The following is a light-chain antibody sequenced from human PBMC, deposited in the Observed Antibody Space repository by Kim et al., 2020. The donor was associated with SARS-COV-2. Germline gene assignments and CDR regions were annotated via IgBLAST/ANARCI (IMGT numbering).Light chain of an antibody. J-gene: IGLJ3*02. CDR3: SAWDRSLRGWV. CDR2: RNN. Sequence: AGLTQPPSVSKDLRQTATLTCTGNSNNVGNQGAAWLQQHQGHPPKVLFYRNNKRPSGISERLSASRSGNTASLTITGLQPEDEADYYCSAWDRSLRGWVFGGGTQLTVL. V-gene: IGLV10-54*01. CDR1: SNNVGNQG.